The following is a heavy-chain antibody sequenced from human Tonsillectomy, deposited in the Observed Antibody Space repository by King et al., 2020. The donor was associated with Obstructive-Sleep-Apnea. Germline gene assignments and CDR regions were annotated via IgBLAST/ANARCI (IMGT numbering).Heavy chain of an antibody. J-gene: IGHJ4*02. V-gene: IGHV5-51*01. CDR1: GYSFTSYW. CDR2: IYPGDSDT. CDR3: VRDQRVSSSSHLFDY. Sequence: VQLVESGAEVKKPGESLKISCKGSGYSFTSYWIGWVRQMPGKGLEWMGIIYPGDSDTRYSPSFQGQVTISADKSISTAYLPWSSLKASATAMYYCVRDQRVSSSSHLFDYWGQGTLVTVSS. D-gene: IGHD6-6*01.